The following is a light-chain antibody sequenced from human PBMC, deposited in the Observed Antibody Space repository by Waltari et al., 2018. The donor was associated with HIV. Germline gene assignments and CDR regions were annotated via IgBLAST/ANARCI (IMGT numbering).Light chain of an antibody. CDR2: AAS. CDR3: QQSYSTLMYT. CDR1: QSIADY. J-gene: IGKJ2*01. Sequence: DIQMTQSPSSLSASVGDRVTITCRASQSIADYLNWYQQKPGRAPMLLIYAASSLQRGVPSRFSGSGSGTHFTLTISSLQPEDFATYYCQQSYSTLMYTFGQGTKLEIK. V-gene: IGKV1-39*01.